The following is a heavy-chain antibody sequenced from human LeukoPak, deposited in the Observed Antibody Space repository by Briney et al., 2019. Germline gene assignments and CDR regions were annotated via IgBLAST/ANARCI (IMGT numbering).Heavy chain of an antibody. CDR2: ISGSSSSI. Sequence: GGSLRLSCAASGFNFGTHSMNWVRQAPGKRLEWISYISGSSSSIYYADSVKGRFTISRDNAKHSVYLQMNSLRADDTAVYYCARRDPSAVTTWYYFDSWGQGTLVTVSS. V-gene: IGHV3-48*01. CDR3: ARRDPSAVTTWYYFDS. CDR1: GFNFGTHS. J-gene: IGHJ4*02. D-gene: IGHD4-17*01.